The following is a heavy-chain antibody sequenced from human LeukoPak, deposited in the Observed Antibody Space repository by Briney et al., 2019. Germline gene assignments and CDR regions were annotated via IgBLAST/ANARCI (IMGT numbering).Heavy chain of an antibody. J-gene: IGHJ4*02. CDR2: MNPNSGNT. D-gene: IGHD3-3*01. Sequence: GASVTVSCKASGYTFTSYDINWVRQATGQGLEWMGWMNPNSGNTGYAQKFQGRVTMTRNTSISTAYMELSSLRSEDTAVYYCAILREYYDFWSGYPYFDYWGQGTLVTVSS. CDR3: AILREYYDFWSGYPYFDY. V-gene: IGHV1-8*01. CDR1: GYTFTSYD.